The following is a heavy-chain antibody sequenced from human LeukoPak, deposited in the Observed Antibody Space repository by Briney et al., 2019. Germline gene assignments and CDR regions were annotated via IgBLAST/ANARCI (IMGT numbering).Heavy chain of an antibody. V-gene: IGHV4-34*01. CDR2: VYYTGST. D-gene: IGHD3-16*01. Sequence: PSETLSLTCAVYGGSFSGYYWSWIRQPPGRGLEWLGTVYYTGSTDYNPSLETRVTISVDTSKNQFSLNLRSVTAADTAVYYCARSNNGGESYYFYYMDVWGKGTTVTVSS. CDR1: GGSFSGYY. J-gene: IGHJ6*03. CDR3: ARSNNGGESYYFYYMDV.